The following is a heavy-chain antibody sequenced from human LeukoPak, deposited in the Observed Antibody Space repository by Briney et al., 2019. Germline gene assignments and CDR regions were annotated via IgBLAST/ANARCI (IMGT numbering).Heavy chain of an antibody. CDR3: ARDYSSWYGSQIDY. J-gene: IGHJ4*02. D-gene: IGHD6-13*01. Sequence: GGSLRLSCVASGFNFIDYYMSWIRQAPGKGLEWVSYISSSDNTIYYADSVRGRFTISRDNAKNSLYLQMNSLRAEDTAVYYCARDYSSWYGSQIDYWGQGTLVTVSS. CDR1: GFNFIDYY. V-gene: IGHV3-11*04. CDR2: ISSSDNTI.